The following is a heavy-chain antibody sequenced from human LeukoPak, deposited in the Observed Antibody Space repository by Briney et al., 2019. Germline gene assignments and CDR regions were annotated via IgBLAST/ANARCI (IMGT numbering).Heavy chain of an antibody. CDR2: VSYTRVAT. CDR1: GFTFSSFA. Sequence: GGSLRLSGAASGFTFSSFALSWVRQAPGKGLEWVSGVSYTRVATYYADSVKGRFTISRDDSQNILYLQMNGLRAEDTAVYFCAKAFREFGTSSSYSSFDTWGQGTMVTVSS. D-gene: IGHD5-18*01. CDR3: AKAFREFGTSSSYSSFDT. V-gene: IGHV3-23*01. J-gene: IGHJ3*02.